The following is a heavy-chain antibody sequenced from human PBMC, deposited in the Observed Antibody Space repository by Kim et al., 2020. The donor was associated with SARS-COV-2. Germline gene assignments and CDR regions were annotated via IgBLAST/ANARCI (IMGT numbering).Heavy chain of an antibody. CDR2: IHSDGTIK. Sequence: GGSLRLSCAASGFTVSNYLMNWVRQSPGEGLVWVSRIHSDGTIKEYVDSVKGRFTISRDNAKNTLYLQMKSLRPEDTAVYYCARAGDYDISGYYGFFHHWGEVALVTVSS. V-gene: IGHV3-74*03. CDR1: GFTVSNYL. D-gene: IGHD3-22*01. J-gene: IGHJ1*01. CDR3: ARAGDYDISGYYGFFHH.